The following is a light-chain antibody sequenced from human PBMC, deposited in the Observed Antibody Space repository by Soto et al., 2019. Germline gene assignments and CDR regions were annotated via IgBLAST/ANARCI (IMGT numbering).Light chain of an antibody. CDR1: QSISSY. V-gene: IGKV1-39*01. Sequence: DIQMTQSPSSLSASVGDRVTITCRASQSISSYLNWYQQKPGKAPKLLIYAASSLQSGVPSRFSSGGSGTDFTLTISNLQPEDFATYYCQQSYSTPRTFGQGTKLEIK. J-gene: IGKJ2*01. CDR2: AAS. CDR3: QQSYSTPRT.